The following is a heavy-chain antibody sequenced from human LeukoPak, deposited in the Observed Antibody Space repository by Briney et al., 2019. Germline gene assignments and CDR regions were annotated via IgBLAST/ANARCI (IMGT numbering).Heavy chain of an antibody. J-gene: IGHJ4*02. D-gene: IGHD6-13*01. CDR2: ILNDGSDK. Sequence: GGSLRLSCAASGFTFRNFVLNWVRQAPGKGLEWVAGILNDGSDKHYSDSVKGRFTISRDNSKNTLYLQMNSLRAEDTAVYYCARESIAAGTTTANFDYWGQGTLVTVSS. CDR3: ARESIAAGTTTANFDY. CDR1: GFTFRNFV. V-gene: IGHV3-30*03.